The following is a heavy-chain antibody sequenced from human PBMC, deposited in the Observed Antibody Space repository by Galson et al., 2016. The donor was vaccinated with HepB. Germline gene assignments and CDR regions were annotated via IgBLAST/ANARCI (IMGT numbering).Heavy chain of an antibody. J-gene: IGHJ5*02. CDR1: GASISDYY. CDR3: AREGIGSGSYGWFDP. Sequence: SETLSLTCNVSGASISDYYWNWIRQPPGKGLEWIGHILYSGSTSYNPALKSRVTISVDMSKNQLSLKPSSMTAADAAAYYCAREGIGSGSYGWFDPWGQGILVTVSS. V-gene: IGHV4-59*01. CDR2: ILYSGST. D-gene: IGHD3-10*01.